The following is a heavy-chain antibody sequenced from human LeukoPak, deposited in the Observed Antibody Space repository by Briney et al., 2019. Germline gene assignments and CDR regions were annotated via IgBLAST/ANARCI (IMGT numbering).Heavy chain of an antibody. J-gene: IGHJ4*02. V-gene: IGHV3-30*14. Sequence: GGSLRLSCAASGFIFNFYAMHWVRQAPGKGLEWVAVISYDESHKYYTDSVKGRFTISRDNSKNTLYLQMNSLRAEDTAVYYCARDSEAYSSGELDYWGQGTLVTVSS. CDR3: ARDSEAYSSGELDY. D-gene: IGHD6-19*01. CDR2: ISYDESHK. CDR1: GFIFNFYA.